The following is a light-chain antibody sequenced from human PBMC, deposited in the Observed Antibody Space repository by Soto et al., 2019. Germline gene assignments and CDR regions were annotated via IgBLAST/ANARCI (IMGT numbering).Light chain of an antibody. CDR3: QTWGTGRV. Sequence: QPVLIQSPSASASLGASVKLTCTLSSGHSSYAIAWHQQQPEKGPRYLMKLNSDGSHSKGDGIPDRFSGSSSGAERYLTISSLQSEDEADYYCQTWGTGRVFGGGTKLTVL. V-gene: IGLV4-69*01. CDR2: LNSDGSH. CDR1: SGHSSYA. J-gene: IGLJ3*02.